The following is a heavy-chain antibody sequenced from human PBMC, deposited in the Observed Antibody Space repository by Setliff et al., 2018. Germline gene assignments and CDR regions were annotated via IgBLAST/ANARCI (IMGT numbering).Heavy chain of an antibody. J-gene: IGHJ4*02. CDR3: ARTCSGSGCYAGLES. Sequence: GESLKISCAASGFTFSTYRMHWVRRAPGKGLEWVAVIWGDGGTKYHADSVKGRFTISRDNSKNTLYLQMNSLRPEDTAVYYCARTCSGSGCYAGLESWGQGTPVTVSS. D-gene: IGHD2-15*01. CDR1: GFTFSTYR. V-gene: IGHV3-33*08. CDR2: IWGDGGTK.